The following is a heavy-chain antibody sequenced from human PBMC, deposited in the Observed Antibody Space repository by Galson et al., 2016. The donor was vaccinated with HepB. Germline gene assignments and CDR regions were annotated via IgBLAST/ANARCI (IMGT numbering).Heavy chain of an antibody. V-gene: IGHV3-23*01. CDR2: ISGSGSVT. CDR3: AKDVDYDSGMLYFDH. Sequence: SLRLSCAASGFTFSSYSMSWVRQPPGKGLEWVSAISGSGSVTYYADSVKGRFTISRDNSKDARNTLSLQMGTLRAEDTAVYYCAKDVDYDSGMLYFDHWGQGTLVTVSS. J-gene: IGHJ4*02. CDR1: GFTFSSYS. D-gene: IGHD3-10*01.